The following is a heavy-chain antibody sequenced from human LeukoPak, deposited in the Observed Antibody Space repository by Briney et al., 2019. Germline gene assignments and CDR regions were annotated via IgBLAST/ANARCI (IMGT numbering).Heavy chain of an antibody. Sequence: GGSLRLSCAASGFTFSSYGMHWVRQAPGKGLEWVAVIWYDGSNKYYADSVKGRFTISRDNSKNTLCLQMNSLRAEDTAVYYCARGDIVVVVAAQFDYWGQGTLVTVSS. CDR3: ARGDIVVVVAAQFDY. V-gene: IGHV3-33*08. CDR1: GFTFSSYG. J-gene: IGHJ4*02. CDR2: IWYDGSNK. D-gene: IGHD2-15*01.